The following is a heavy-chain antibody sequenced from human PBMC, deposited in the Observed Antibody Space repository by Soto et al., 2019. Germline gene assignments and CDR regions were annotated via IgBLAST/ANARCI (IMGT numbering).Heavy chain of an antibody. CDR3: ARDTGPYYYDSSGYYYGS. V-gene: IGHV1-69*01. CDR1: GGTFSSYA. Sequence: QVQLVQSGAEVKKPGSSVKVSCKASGGTFSSYAISWVRQAPGQGLEWMGVIIPILGTANYAKKFQGRVTITADESTSTAYMDLTSLGCEDTAVYYCARDTGPYYYDSSGYYYGSWGQGTLVTVSS. J-gene: IGHJ4*02. D-gene: IGHD3-22*01. CDR2: IIPILGTA.